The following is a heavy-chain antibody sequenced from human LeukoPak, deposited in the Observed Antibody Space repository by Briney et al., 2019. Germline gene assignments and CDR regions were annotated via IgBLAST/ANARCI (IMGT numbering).Heavy chain of an antibody. V-gene: IGHV3-74*01. Sequence: GGSLRLSCAASGFTFSSHWKQWVRQAPGKGLVWVSRINSDGSSTSYADSVKGRFTISRDNAKNTLYLQMNSLRAEDTAVYYCARDPHSRHHPYYYMDVWGKGTTVTVSS. J-gene: IGHJ6*03. CDR2: INSDGSST. CDR3: ARDPHSRHHPYYYMDV. CDR1: GFTFSSHW. D-gene: IGHD1-14*01.